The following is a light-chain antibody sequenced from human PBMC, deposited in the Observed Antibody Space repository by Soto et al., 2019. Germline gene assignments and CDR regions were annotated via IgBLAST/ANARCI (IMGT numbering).Light chain of an antibody. CDR2: DAS. J-gene: IGKJ1*01. V-gene: IGKV1-5*01. Sequence: DIQMTPSPSSLSASVGERVTITCRASQSISSYLNRHQQKPATAPKLLISDASSFESGVPSRFSGSGSGTEFTLTISSLQPDDFASYYCQQYHTWTFGQGTTVEIK. CDR1: QSISSY. CDR3: QQYHTWT.